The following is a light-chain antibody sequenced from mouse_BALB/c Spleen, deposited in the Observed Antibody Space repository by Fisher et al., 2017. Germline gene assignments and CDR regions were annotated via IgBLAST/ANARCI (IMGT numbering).Light chain of an antibody. CDR1: QSISNY. Sequence: DIVLTQSTATLSVTPGDRVSLSCRASQSISNYLHWYQQKSHESPRLLIKYASQSISGIPSRFSGSGSGTDFTLNIHPVEEEDAATYYCQQSNEDPWTFGGGTKLEIK. CDR2: YAS. J-gene: IGKJ1*01. V-gene: IGKV5-45*01. CDR3: QQSNEDPWT.